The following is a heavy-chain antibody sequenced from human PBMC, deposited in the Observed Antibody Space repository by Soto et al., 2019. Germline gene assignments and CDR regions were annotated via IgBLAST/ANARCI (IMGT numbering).Heavy chain of an antibody. CDR2: IYATGTT. V-gene: IGHV4-4*07. D-gene: IGHD1-1*01. J-gene: IGHJ5*02. CDR3: VRDGTKTLRDWFDP. Sequence: SETLSLTCTVSGASISGFYWSWIRKSAGKGLEWIGRIYATGTTDYNPSLKSRVMMSVDTSKKQFSLKLMSVTAADTAVYYCVRDGTKTLRDWFDPWGQGISVTVSS. CDR1: GASISGFY.